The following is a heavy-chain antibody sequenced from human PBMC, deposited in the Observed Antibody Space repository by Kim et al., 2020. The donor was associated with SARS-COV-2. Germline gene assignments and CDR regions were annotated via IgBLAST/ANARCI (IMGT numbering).Heavy chain of an antibody. Sequence: GGSLRLSCLASGFSVSDNYITWVRQAPGKGLEWVSLIYSGGTRDYADFVQGRFIISRDKSKNTVFLQMHNLRVEDTAMYYCASFSGGYYTADYWGQGTLVTVSS. D-gene: IGHD3-3*01. V-gene: IGHV3-53*01. CDR1: GFSVSDNY. J-gene: IGHJ4*02. CDR2: IYSGGTR. CDR3: ASFSGGYYTADY.